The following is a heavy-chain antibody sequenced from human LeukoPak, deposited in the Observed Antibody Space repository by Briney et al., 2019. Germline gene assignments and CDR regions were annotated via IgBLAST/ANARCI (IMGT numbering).Heavy chain of an antibody. J-gene: IGHJ5*02. V-gene: IGHV4-59*01. CDR3: ARQPTYCSGGSCFNWFDP. CDR2: IYYSGST. Sequence: SETLSLTCTVSGGSISSYYWSWIRQPPGKGLEWIGYIYYSGSTNYNPSLKSRVTISVDTSKNQFSLKLSSVTAADTAVYYYARQPTYCSGGSCFNWFDPWGQGTLVTVSS. D-gene: IGHD2-15*01. CDR1: GGSISSYY.